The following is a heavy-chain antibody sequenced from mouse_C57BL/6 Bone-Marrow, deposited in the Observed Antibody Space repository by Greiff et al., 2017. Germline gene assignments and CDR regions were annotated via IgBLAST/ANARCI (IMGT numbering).Heavy chain of an antibody. CDR1: GFTFSDYG. J-gene: IGHJ4*01. CDR2: ISNLAYSI. CDR3: ARRGRDYAMDY. D-gene: IGHD3-1*01. V-gene: IGHV5-15*04. Sequence: DVMLVESGGGLVQPGGSLKLSCAASGFTFSDYGMAWVRQAPRKGPEWVAFISNLAYSIYYADTVTGRFTISRENAKNILYLEMSSLRSEDTAMYYCARRGRDYAMDYWGQGTSVTVSS.